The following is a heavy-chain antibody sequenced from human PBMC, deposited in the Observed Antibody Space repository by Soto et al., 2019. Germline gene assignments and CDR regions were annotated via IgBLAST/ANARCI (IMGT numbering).Heavy chain of an antibody. Sequence: QVQLVQSGAEVKKPGASVKVSCKASGYTFTSYDINWVRQATGQGLEWMGWMIPNSGNRGYAQKFQGRVTMTGNISISTANMELSSLRSEDTAVYYCARRVLHRRYYYDYMDVWSKGTTVTVSS. V-gene: IGHV1-8*01. J-gene: IGHJ6*03. CDR1: GYTFTSYD. D-gene: IGHD4-4*01. CDR3: ARRVLHRRYYYDYMDV. CDR2: MIPNSGNR.